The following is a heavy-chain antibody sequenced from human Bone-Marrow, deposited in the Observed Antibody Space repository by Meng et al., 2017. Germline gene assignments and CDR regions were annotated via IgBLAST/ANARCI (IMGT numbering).Heavy chain of an antibody. Sequence: QVQIQQWGAGLLKPSETLSLTCAVYGGSFSGYYWSWIRQPPGKGLEWIGEINHSGSSNYNPSLKSRVDISVDKSKNQFYLSLFSVTAADTAVYYCGRDQGRELINHWGQGTLVTVSS. J-gene: IGHJ4*02. CDR1: GGSFSGYY. D-gene: IGHD1-7*01. CDR3: GRDQGRELINH. CDR2: INHSGSS. V-gene: IGHV4-34*01.